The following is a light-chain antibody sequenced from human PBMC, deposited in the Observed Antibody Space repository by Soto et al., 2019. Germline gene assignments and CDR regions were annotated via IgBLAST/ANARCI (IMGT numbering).Light chain of an antibody. CDR3: QQYVTSRT. J-gene: IGKJ1*01. V-gene: IGKV3-20*01. CDR2: AAS. CDR1: QSVTNNY. Sequence: PGARATLSCRASQSVTNNYLAWYQQKPGQAPRLLIYAASGRATGIPDRFSGSGSGTDFTLTISRLEPEDFAVYYCQQYVTSRTFGQGTKVEIK.